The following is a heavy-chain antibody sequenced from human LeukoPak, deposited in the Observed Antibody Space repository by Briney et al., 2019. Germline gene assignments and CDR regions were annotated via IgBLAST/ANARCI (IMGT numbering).Heavy chain of an antibody. J-gene: IGHJ5*02. CDR1: GGSISSYY. D-gene: IGHD3-22*01. V-gene: IGHV4-59*01. CDR3: ARVNMIENWLDP. Sequence: SETLSLTCTVSGGSISSYYWSWIRQPPGKGLEWIGYIYYSGSTNYNPSLKSRVTISVDTSKDQFSLKLSSVTAADTAVYYCARVNMIENWLDPWGQGTLVTVSS. CDR2: IYYSGST.